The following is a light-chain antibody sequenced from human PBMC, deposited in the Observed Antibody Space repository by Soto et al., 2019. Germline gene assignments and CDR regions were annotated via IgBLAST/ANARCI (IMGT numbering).Light chain of an antibody. V-gene: IGKV3-15*01. CDR3: QMYNNWVGT. CDR1: QSISSN. J-gene: IGKJ4*01. CDR2: GAA. Sequence: EIVMTQSPAILSVSPGERATLSCRANQSISSNLAWYQQKPGQAPRLLIYGAATRATGIPARFSGSGSGTDFTHTINSLQSEDFAVYYCQMYNNWVGTFGGGTKVDIK.